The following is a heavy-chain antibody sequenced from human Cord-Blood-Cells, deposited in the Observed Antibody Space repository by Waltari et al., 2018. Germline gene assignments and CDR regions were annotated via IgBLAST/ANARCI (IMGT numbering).Heavy chain of an antibody. Sequence: QVQLQQWGAGLLKPSETLSLTCAVYGGSFSGYYWSWIRQPPGKGLEWIGEINHSGSTTYNPSLKSRVTISVDTSKNQFSLKLSSVTAADTAVYYCARLAEYSSGWYKDYWGQGTLVTVSS. J-gene: IGHJ4*02. CDR1: GGSFSGYY. CDR3: ARLAEYSSGWYKDY. V-gene: IGHV4-34*01. D-gene: IGHD6-19*01. CDR2: INHSGST.